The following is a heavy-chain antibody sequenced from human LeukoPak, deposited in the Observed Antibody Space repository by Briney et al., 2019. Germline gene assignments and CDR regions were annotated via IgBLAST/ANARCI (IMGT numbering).Heavy chain of an antibody. V-gene: IGHV1-24*01. D-gene: IGHD2-2*01. J-gene: IGHJ6*03. CDR1: GYTLTELS. Sequence: ASVKVSCKVSGYTLTELSMHWVRQAPGKGLEWMGGFEPEDGETIYAQKFQGRVTMTEDTSTDTAYMELSSLRSEDTAVYYCAASYRYCSSTSCYRPYYYYMDVWGKGTTVTVSS. CDR3: AASYRYCSSTSCYRPYYYYMDV. CDR2: FEPEDGET.